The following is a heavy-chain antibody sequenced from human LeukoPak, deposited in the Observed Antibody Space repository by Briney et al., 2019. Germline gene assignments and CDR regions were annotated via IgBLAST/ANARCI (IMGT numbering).Heavy chain of an antibody. Sequence: PGGSLRLSCAASGFAVSNKFMYWVRQAPGKGLEWVSVIRVGDVTHYADSVKGRFTTSRDSSKNTVYLQMESLRVEDTAVYYCAREDNGGATDDGFDVWGHGTVVTASS. CDR3: AREDNGGATDDGFDV. J-gene: IGHJ3*01. V-gene: IGHV3-53*01. CDR1: GFAVSNKF. D-gene: IGHD3-16*01. CDR2: IRVGDVT.